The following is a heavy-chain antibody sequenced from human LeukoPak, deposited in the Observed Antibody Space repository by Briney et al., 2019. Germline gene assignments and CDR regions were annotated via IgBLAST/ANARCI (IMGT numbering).Heavy chain of an antibody. J-gene: IGHJ4*02. D-gene: IGHD2-15*01. V-gene: IGHV1-46*01. CDR1: GYTFTSYY. Sequence: AASVKVSCKASGYTFTSYYMHWVRQAPGQGLEWMGIINPSGGSTSYAQKFQGRVTMTRDTSTSTVYMELSSLRSEDTAVYYCARAKTHCSGGSCYSYYFDYWGQGTLVTVSS. CDR2: INPSGGST. CDR3: ARAKTHCSGGSCYSYYFDY.